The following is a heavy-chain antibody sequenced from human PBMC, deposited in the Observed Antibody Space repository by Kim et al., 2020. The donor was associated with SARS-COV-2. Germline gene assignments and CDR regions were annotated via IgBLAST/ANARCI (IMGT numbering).Heavy chain of an antibody. J-gene: IGHJ6*02. D-gene: IGHD3-10*01. V-gene: IGHV4-34*01. CDR3: AREITMVRGALTYYYYGMDV. CDR2: INHSGST. CDR1: GGSFSGYY. Sequence: SETLSLTCAVYGGSFSGYYWSWIRQPPGKGLEWIGEINHSGSTNYNPSLKSRVTISVDTSKNQFSLKLSSVTAADTAVYYCAREITMVRGALTYYYYGMDVWGQGTTVTVSS.